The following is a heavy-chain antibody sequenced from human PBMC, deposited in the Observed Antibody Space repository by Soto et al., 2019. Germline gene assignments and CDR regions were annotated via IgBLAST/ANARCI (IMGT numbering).Heavy chain of an antibody. V-gene: IGHV3-21*01. J-gene: IGHJ6*02. CDR1: GFSFSTYS. D-gene: IGHD1-1*01. CDR3: ARSTSLGGMDV. Sequence: EVQLVESGGGLVMPGGSLRLSCIASGFSFSTYSMNWVRQAPGKGLEWVSSIRRSGDYTYYAVSLKGRFTISRDNAKNSLSLQMISLRAEDTAVYYCARSTSLGGMDVWGQGTTVTVSS. CDR2: IRRSGDYT.